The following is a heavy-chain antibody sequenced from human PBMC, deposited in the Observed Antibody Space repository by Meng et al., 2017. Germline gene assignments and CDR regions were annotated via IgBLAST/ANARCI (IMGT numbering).Heavy chain of an antibody. CDR3: ARELDAVGVTAYDL. CDR1: GGSISSNNW. D-gene: IGHD2-21*02. Sequence: VHINEPRPRRVKPSGTLSITCAVSGGSISSNNWWMWVRQPPGKGLEWIGEVYHNGNANYNPSLKSRVTISVDKSKNQFSPKLSFVAAADTAIYYCARELDAVGVTAYDLWGQGTLVTVSS. V-gene: IGHV4-4*02. CDR2: VYHNGNA. J-gene: IGHJ4*02.